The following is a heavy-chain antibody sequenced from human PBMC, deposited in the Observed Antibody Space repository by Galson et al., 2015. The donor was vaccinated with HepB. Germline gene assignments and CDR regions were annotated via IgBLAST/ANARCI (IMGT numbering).Heavy chain of an antibody. J-gene: IGHJ6*03. CDR1: GFTFSSHA. V-gene: IGHV3-30*04. Sequence: SLRLSCAASGFTFSSHAMHWVRQAPGEGLEWVAFISHDGKNTYYAESLKGRFTISRDDSKNTLYLHMNSLRAEDTAVYYCARDQKERQQQLAIFYYYSYMDVWGEGITVTVSS. CDR2: ISHDGKNT. D-gene: IGHD6-13*01. CDR3: ARDQKERQQQLAIFYYYSYMDV.